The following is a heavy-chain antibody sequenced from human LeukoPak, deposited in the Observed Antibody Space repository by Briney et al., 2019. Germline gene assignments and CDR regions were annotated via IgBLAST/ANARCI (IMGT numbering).Heavy chain of an antibody. V-gene: IGHV3-15*01. J-gene: IGHJ3*01. Sequence: GGSLRLSCAASGFTFSNAGMTWVRQAPGKGLEGVGRIKSKTDGGTTDYAAPVKGRFTISRDDSKNTLYLQMNSLKTEDTAVYYYTTLRPYIQPRWGQGTMVTVSS. CDR3: TTLRPYIQPR. CDR1: GFTFSNAG. CDR2: IKSKTDGGTT. D-gene: IGHD5-18*01.